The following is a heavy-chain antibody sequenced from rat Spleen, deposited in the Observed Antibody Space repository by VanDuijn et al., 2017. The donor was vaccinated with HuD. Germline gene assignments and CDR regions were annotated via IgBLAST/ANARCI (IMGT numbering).Heavy chain of an antibody. Sequence: EVKLVESGGGLVQPGNSLTLSCAASGITFSNYGMNWIPQAPKTGLEWITMIYYGSSKMYYADTVNGRFTISSANSKNTLYLEINSLRYEDTAMYFCAAGSYRYPFAYWGQGTLVTVSS. V-gene: IGHV5-54*01. D-gene: IGHD2-1*01. CDR3: AAGSYRYPFAY. CDR2: IYYGSSKM. CDR1: GITFSNYG. J-gene: IGHJ3*01.